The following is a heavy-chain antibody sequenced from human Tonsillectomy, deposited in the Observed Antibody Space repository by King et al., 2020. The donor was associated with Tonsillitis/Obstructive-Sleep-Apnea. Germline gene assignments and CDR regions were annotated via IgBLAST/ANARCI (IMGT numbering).Heavy chain of an antibody. CDR3: ARLSKDWYFDL. J-gene: IGHJ2*01. CDR2: IYPGDSDT. Sequence: VQLVESGAEVKEPGESLNISCTVSGYNFSSYWVAWVRQMPGSGLECMGIIYPGDSDTRYSPSFQGQVTISADKSITTAHLQWNSLKASDTAMYYCARLSKDWYFDLWGRGTLVTVSS. V-gene: IGHV5-51*01. CDR1: GYNFSSYW.